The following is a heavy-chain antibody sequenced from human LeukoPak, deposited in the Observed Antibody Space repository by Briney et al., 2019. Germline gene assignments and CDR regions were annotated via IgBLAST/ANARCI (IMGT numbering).Heavy chain of an antibody. J-gene: IGHJ2*01. D-gene: IGHD1-26*01. CDR2: INPNSGGT. V-gene: IGHV1-2*02. CDR3: ARDWEGLGEYWYFDL. CDR1: GYTFTGYY. Sequence: VASVKVSCKASGYTFTGYYMHWGRQAPGQGLEWMGWINPNSGGTNYAQKFQGRVTMTRDTSISTAYMELSRLRSDDTAVYYCARDWEGLGEYWYFDLWGRGTLVTVSS.